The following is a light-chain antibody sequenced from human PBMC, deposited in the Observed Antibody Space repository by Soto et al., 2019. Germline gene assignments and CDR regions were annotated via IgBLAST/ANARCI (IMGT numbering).Light chain of an antibody. V-gene: IGLV2-11*02. Sequence: QSVLTQPRSVSGSPGQSVTMSCAGTSSDVGGTNYVSWYRQLPGKAPKLIVYHVNKRPSGVPGRFSGSKSGNTASLTISGLQAEDEADYYCCSNAGSYPFVFGTGTKVTVL. CDR3: CSNAGSYPFV. CDR2: HVN. CDR1: SSDVGGTNY. J-gene: IGLJ1*01.